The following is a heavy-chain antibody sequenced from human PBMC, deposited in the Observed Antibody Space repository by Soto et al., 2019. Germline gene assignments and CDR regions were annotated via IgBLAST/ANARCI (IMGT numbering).Heavy chain of an antibody. Sequence: GESLKISCKGSGYSFTSYWIGWVRQMPGKGLEWMGIIYPGDSDTRYSPSFQGQVTISADKSISTAYLQWSSLKASDTAMYYCAIRRRVYTVTTSDWFDPWGQGTLVTVSS. D-gene: IGHD4-4*01. CDR1: GYSFTSYW. CDR3: AIRRRVYTVTTSDWFDP. V-gene: IGHV5-51*01. CDR2: IYPGDSDT. J-gene: IGHJ5*02.